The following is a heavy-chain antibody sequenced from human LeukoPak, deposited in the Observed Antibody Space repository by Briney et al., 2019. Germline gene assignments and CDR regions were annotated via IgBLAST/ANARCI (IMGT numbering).Heavy chain of an antibody. CDR2: IYSGGST. V-gene: IGHV3-53*01. CDR1: GFTVSSNY. Sequence: GGSLRLSCAASGFTVSSNYMSWVRQAPGKGLEWVSVIYSGGSTYYADSVKGRFTVSRDNSKNTLYPQMNSVRAEDTAVYYCARAVDGSYYYWGQGTLVTVSS. D-gene: IGHD1-26*01. J-gene: IGHJ4*02. CDR3: ARAVDGSYYY.